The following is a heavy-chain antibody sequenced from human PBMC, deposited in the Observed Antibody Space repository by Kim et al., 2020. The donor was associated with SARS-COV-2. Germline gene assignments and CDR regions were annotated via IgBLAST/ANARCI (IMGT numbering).Heavy chain of an antibody. D-gene: IGHD3-9*01. V-gene: IGHV3-15*01. CDR2: IKSKTDGGTT. CDR1: GFTFSNAW. Sequence: GGSLRLSCAASGFTFSNAWMSWVRQAPGKGLEWVGRIKSKTDGGTTDYAAPVKGRFTISRDDSKNTLYLQMNSLKTEDTAVYYCTTKALTGYHDYYFDYWGQGTLVTVSS. J-gene: IGHJ4*02. CDR3: TTKALTGYHDYYFDY.